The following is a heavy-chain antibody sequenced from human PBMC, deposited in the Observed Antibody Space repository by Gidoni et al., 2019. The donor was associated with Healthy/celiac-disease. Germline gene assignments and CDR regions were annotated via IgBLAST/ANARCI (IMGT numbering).Heavy chain of an antibody. Sequence: QLQLQESGSGLVKPSQTLSLTRAVSGGSISSGGYSWSWMRQPPGKGLEWIRYIYHSGSTYYNPSLKSRVTISVDRSKNQFSLKLSSVTAADTAVYYCARNWGKWFDPWGQGTLVTVSS. CDR1: GGSISSGGYS. V-gene: IGHV4-30-2*01. CDR3: ARNWGKWFDP. CDR2: IYHSGST. D-gene: IGHD7-27*01. J-gene: IGHJ5*02.